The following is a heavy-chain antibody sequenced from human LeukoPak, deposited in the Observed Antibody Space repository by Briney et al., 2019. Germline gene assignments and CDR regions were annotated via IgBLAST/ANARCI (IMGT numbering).Heavy chain of an antibody. CDR1: GFTFSDYY. CDR2: ISSSGSTI. Sequence: GGSLRLSCAASGFTFSDYYMSWIRQAPGKGLEWVSYISSSGSTIYYADSVKGGFTIPRDNAKNSLFLQMNSLRAEDTAVYYCARDLYYDSSGYYYYWGQGTLVTVSS. D-gene: IGHD3-22*01. V-gene: IGHV3-11*01. CDR3: ARDLYYDSSGYYYY. J-gene: IGHJ4*02.